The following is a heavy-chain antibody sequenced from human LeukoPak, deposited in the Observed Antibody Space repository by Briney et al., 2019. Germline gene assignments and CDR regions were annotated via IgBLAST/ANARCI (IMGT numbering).Heavy chain of an antibody. CDR1: GYSISSGYY. D-gene: IGHD3-10*01. Sequence: SETLSLTCTVSGYSISSGYYWGWIRQPPGKGLEWIGEINHSGSTNYNPSLKSRVTISVDTSKNQFSLKLSSVTAADTAVYYCARNGHYYGSGSYTWRVYYYMDVWGKGTTVTVSS. CDR2: INHSGST. J-gene: IGHJ6*03. V-gene: IGHV4-38-2*02. CDR3: ARNGHYYGSGSYTWRVYYYMDV.